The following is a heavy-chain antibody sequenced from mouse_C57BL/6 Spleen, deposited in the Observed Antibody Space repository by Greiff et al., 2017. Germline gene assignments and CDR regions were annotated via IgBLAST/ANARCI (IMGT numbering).Heavy chain of an antibody. Sequence: QVQLQQSGAELVRPGPSVKVSCKASGYAFTNYLIEWVKQRPGQGLEWIGVINPGSGGTNYNEKFKGKATLTADKSSSTAYMQLSSLTSEDSAVYLSTRGESNTFAYWGQGTLVTVSA. CDR3: TRGESNTFAY. D-gene: IGHD2-5*01. J-gene: IGHJ3*01. CDR1: GYAFTNYL. V-gene: IGHV1-54*01. CDR2: INPGSGGT.